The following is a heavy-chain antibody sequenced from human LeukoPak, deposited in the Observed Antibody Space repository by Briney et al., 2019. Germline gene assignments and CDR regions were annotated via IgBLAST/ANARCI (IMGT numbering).Heavy chain of an antibody. D-gene: IGHD2-2*02. CDR1: GGTFSSYA. V-gene: IGHV1-69*13. J-gene: IGHJ4*02. CDR3: ARGVAAAAIPVGY. Sequence: SVKVSCKASGGTFSSYAISWVRQAPGQGLERMGGIIPIFGTANYAQKFQGRVTITADESTSTAYMELSSLRSEDTAVYYCARGVAAAAIPVGYWGQGTLVTVSS. CDR2: IIPIFGTA.